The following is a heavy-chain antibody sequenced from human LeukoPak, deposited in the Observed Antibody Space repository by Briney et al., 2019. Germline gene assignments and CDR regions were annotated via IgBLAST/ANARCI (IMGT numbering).Heavy chain of an antibody. Sequence: PGRSLRLSCVASGFTFSSTGLHWVRQAPGKGLEGVAMISPDGTKTFYTDSMKGRLTISRDNSNNTLYLQMNSLRVEDTALYYCATEGEEWTNFDYWGQGTPVIVSS. CDR2: ISPDGTKT. CDR1: GFTFSSTG. V-gene: IGHV3-30*04. D-gene: IGHD3-3*01. J-gene: IGHJ4*02. CDR3: ATEGEEWTNFDY.